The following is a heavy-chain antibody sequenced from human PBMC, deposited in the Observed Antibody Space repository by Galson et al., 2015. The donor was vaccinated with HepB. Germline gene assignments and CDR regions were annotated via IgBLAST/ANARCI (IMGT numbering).Heavy chain of an antibody. J-gene: IGHJ6*03. D-gene: IGHD2-15*01. CDR3: AKEALTPPGHYYYMDV. CDR1: GFTFSSYA. Sequence: LRLSCAASGFTFSSYAMGWVRQAPGKGLEWVSTISGSSSTTYYADSVKGRFTISRDNSKNTLYLQMNSLRAEDTAVYYCAKEALTPPGHYYYMDVWGKGTTVTVSS. CDR2: ISGSSSTT. V-gene: IGHV3-23*01.